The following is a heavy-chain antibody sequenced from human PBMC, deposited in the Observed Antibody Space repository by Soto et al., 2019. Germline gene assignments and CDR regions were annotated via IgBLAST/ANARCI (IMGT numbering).Heavy chain of an antibody. CDR2: IYYSGTT. CDR3: ARGSRSSPDYFQY. Sequence: SETLSLTCAVSGYSISSSNWWGWIRQPPGKGLEWIGYIYYSGTTNYNPSLKSRVTISVDASKNQFSLRMSSVTAADTAVYYCARGSRSSPDYFQYWGQGTLVTVSS. J-gene: IGHJ1*01. D-gene: IGHD6-13*01. V-gene: IGHV4-28*03. CDR1: GYSISSSNW.